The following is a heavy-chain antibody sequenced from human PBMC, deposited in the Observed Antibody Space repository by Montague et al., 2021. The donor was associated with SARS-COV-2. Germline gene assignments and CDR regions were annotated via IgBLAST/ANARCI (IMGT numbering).Heavy chain of an antibody. J-gene: IGHJ6*02. D-gene: IGHD2-21*02. V-gene: IGHV4-39*01. CDR1: GGSITSSAYY. CDR2: IYYSGNT. CDR3: ASLGSPAYCGGDCYLRDYGMDV. Sequence: SETLSLTCTVSGGSITSSAYYWSWLRQSPGKGLEWIGTIYYSGNTYSNPSLKNRVTISMDTSKSQVSLKINSVTAADTAVYFCASLGSPAYCGGDCYLRDYGMDVWGQGTRVTVSS.